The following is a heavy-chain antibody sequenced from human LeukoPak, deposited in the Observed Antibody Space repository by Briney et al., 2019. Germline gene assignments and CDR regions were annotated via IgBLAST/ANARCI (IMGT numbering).Heavy chain of an antibody. CDR2: ISGSGGST. V-gene: IGHV3-23*01. CDR3: AKGGYYDSSSYYGY. Sequence: GGSLRLSCAASGFTFSSYAMSWVRQAPGKGLEWVSAISGSGGSTYYADSVKGRFTISRDNSKNMLYLQMNSLRAEDTAVYYCAKGGYYDSSSYYGYWGQGTLVTVSS. J-gene: IGHJ4*02. CDR1: GFTFSSYA. D-gene: IGHD3-22*01.